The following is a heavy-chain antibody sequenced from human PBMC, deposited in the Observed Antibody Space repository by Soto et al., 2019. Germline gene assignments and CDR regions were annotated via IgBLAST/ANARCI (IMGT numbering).Heavy chain of an antibody. Sequence: QVQLVESGGGVVQPGRSLRLSCAAYGFTFSSYGMHWVRQAPGKGLEWVAVISYDGSNKYYADSVKGRFTISRDNSKNTLYLQMNSLRAEDTAVYYCAKDLLRYCSSTSCYGVDYWGQGTLVTVSS. CDR3: AKDLLRYCSSTSCYGVDY. CDR1: GFTFSSYG. V-gene: IGHV3-30*18. CDR2: ISYDGSNK. J-gene: IGHJ4*02. D-gene: IGHD2-2*01.